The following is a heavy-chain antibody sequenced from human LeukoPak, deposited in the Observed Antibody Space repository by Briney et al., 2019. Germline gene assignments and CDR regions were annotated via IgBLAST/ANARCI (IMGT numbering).Heavy chain of an antibody. CDR2: IYYSGST. CDR1: GGSISSSKYY. J-gene: IGHJ5*01. Sequence: SETLSLTCTVSGGSISSSKYYWSWIRQPRGKGLEWIGYIYYSGSTSYNPSLKSRLTISPDTSKNQFSLKLTSVTAADTAVYYCARETHSDKDVLTGYYDSWGQGTLVTVSS. D-gene: IGHD3-9*01. V-gene: IGHV4-30-4*01. CDR3: ARETHSDKDVLTGYYDS.